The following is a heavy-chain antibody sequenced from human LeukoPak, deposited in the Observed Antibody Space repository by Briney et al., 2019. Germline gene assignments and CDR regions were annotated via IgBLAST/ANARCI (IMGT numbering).Heavy chain of an antibody. J-gene: IGHJ5*02. CDR3: AKDIAAGTDWFDP. Sequence: GGSLRLSCAASGFPFDNYYMHWARRPPAKGLGGVEFIRYDGSNKYYADSVKGRFTISRDNSKNTLYLQMNSLRAEDTAVYYCAKDIAAGTDWFDPWGQGTLVTVSS. V-gene: IGHV3-30*02. CDR1: GFPFDNYY. CDR2: IRYDGSNK. D-gene: IGHD6-13*01.